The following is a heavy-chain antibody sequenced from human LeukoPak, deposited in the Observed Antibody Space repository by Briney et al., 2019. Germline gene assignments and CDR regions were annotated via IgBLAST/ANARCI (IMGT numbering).Heavy chain of an antibody. J-gene: IGHJ4*02. D-gene: IGHD3-3*01. CDR3: ARAYDFWSGYYNY. V-gene: IGHV3-64*01. CDR1: GFTFSSYA. Sequence: PGGSLRLSCAASGFTFSSYAMHWVRQAPGKGLGYVSAISNNGGSTYYANSVKGRFTISRDNSKNTLYLQMGSLRAEDMAVYYCARAYDFWSGYYNYWGQGTLVTVSS. CDR2: ISNNGGST.